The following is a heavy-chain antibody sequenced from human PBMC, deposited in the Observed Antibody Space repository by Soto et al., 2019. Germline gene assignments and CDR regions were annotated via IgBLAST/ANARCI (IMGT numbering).Heavy chain of an antibody. CDR2: ISSSSSYI. Sequence: EVQLVESGGGLVKPGGSLRLSCAASGFTFSSYSMNWVRQAPGKGLEWVSSISSSSSYIYYADSVKGRFTISRDNAKNSLYLQMNSLRAEDTAVYYCARCPNPSCIAARFWGQGTLVTVSS. D-gene: IGHD6-6*01. V-gene: IGHV3-21*01. J-gene: IGHJ4*02. CDR3: ARCPNPSCIAARF. CDR1: GFTFSSYS.